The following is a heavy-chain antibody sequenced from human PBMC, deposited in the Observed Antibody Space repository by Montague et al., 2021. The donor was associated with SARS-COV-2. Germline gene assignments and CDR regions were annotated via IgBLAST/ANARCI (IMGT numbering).Heavy chain of an antibody. D-gene: IGHD3-3*01. CDR2: IYYSGST. Sequence: SETRSLTCTVSGGSISSYYWSWIRQPPGKGLEWIGYIYYSGSTNYNPSLKSRVTISVDTSKKQFSLKLSSVTAADTAVYYCARARRVRFLEYGMDVWGQGTTVTVSS. V-gene: IGHV4-59*01. J-gene: IGHJ6*02. CDR3: ARARRVRFLEYGMDV. CDR1: GGSISSYY.